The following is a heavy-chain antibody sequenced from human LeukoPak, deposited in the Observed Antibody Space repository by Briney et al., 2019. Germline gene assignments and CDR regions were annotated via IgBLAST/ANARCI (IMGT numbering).Heavy chain of an antibody. D-gene: IGHD2-2*01. CDR1: GYTFTSYA. Sequence: ASVKVSCKASGYTFTSYAMHWVRQAPGQRLEWMGWINAGNGNTKYSQKFQGRVTITRDTSASTAYMELSSLRSEDTAVYYCARGYCSSTSCPQIYWGQGTLVTVSS. CDR2: INAGNGNT. V-gene: IGHV1-3*01. J-gene: IGHJ4*02. CDR3: ARGYCSSTSCPQIY.